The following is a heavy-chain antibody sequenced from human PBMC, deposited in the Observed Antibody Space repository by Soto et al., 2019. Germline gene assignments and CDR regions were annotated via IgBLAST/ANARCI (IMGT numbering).Heavy chain of an antibody. J-gene: IGHJ6*02. D-gene: IGHD3-3*01. Sequence: SETLSLTCAVYGGSFSGYYWSWIRQPPGKGLEWIGEINHSGSTNYNPSLKSRVTISVDTSKNQFSLKLSSVTAADTAVYYCARGLATYYDFWSGYFFWGQGTTVTVSS. CDR2: INHSGST. V-gene: IGHV4-34*01. CDR3: ARGLATYYDFWSGYFF. CDR1: GGSFSGYY.